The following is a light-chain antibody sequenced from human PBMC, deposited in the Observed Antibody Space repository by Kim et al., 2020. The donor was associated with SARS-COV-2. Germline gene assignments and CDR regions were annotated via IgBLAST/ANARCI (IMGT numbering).Light chain of an antibody. J-gene: IGKJ2*02. Sequence: IVLTQSPGTLSLSPGARATLSCRASQSVSSSSLAWYQRKPGLAPRLLIYSASRRATGIPDRFSGSGYGTDFTLTISRVETEDFAVYYYQKYDSSPRTVSQGTKLEI. CDR3: QKYDSSPRT. CDR1: QSVSSSS. V-gene: IGKV3-20*01. CDR2: SAS.